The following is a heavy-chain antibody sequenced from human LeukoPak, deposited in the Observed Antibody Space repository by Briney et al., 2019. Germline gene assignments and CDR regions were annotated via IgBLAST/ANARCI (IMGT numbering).Heavy chain of an antibody. V-gene: IGHV4-38-2*02. J-gene: IGHJ6*03. CDR3: ARGANDYYYYYYMDV. Sequence: SETLSLTCTVSGYSISSGYYWGWIRQPPGKGLEWIGSIYHSGSTYYNPSLKSRVTISVDTSKNQFSLKLNSVTAADTAVYYCARGANDYYYYYYMDVWGKGTTVTVSS. CDR1: GYSISSGYY. CDR2: IYHSGST.